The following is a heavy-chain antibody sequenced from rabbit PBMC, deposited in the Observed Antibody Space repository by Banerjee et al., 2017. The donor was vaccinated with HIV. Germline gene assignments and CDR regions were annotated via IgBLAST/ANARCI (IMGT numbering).Heavy chain of an antibody. CDR1: GFSFSSSYW. J-gene: IGHJ4*01. Sequence: QEQLVESGGDLVKPGASLTLTCTASGFSFSSSYWICWVRQAPGKGLEWIACIYAGTSGSTYYASWAKGRFTISKTSSTTVTLQLTSLTAADTATYFCATLRDTYGYAGYAYATERGYYFNLWGQGTLVTVS. CDR3: ATLRDTYGYAGYAYATERGYYFNL. CDR2: IYAGTSGST. D-gene: IGHD6-1*01. V-gene: IGHV1S45*01.